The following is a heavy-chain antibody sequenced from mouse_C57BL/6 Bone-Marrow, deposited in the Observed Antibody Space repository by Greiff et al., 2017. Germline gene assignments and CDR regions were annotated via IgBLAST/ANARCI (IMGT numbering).Heavy chain of an antibody. Sequence: EVKLMESGPVLVKPGASVKMSCKASGYTFTDYYMNWVKQSHGKSLEWIGVINPYNGGTSYNQKFKGKATLTVDKSSSTAYMELNSLTSEDTAVYYCNTGGYYGGFAYWGQGTLVTVSA. V-gene: IGHV1-19*01. CDR1: GYTFTDYY. J-gene: IGHJ3*01. CDR2: INPYNGGT. CDR3: NTGGYYGGFAY. D-gene: IGHD2-3*01.